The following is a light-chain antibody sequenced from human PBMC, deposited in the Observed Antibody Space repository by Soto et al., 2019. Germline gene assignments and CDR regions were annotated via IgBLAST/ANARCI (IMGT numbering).Light chain of an antibody. Sequence: VRTRPPSASGTAGRKVTITCPGSSSNIGSNYVYWYQHLPGTAPKLLIFSDNERPSGVPERFSGSKSGTSASLAISGLRSEDEADYYCSTWDASLSGYVFGTGTKVTVL. J-gene: IGLJ1*01. CDR1: SSNIGSNY. CDR2: SDN. V-gene: IGLV1-47*02. CDR3: STWDASLSGYV.